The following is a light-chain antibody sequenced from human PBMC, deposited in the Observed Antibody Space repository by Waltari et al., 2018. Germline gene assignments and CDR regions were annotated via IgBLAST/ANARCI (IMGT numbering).Light chain of an antibody. Sequence: EVVLTQSPATLSVSPGESATLSCRASQTVRKNLAWYQQRPGQAPRLLIYDASTRATGVPARFSGSGSETEFSLSISGLQSEDFAVYSCQQYIDRPATFGRGTRVEVK. J-gene: IGKJ1*01. CDR2: DAS. CDR3: QQYIDRPAT. V-gene: IGKV3-15*01. CDR1: QTVRKN.